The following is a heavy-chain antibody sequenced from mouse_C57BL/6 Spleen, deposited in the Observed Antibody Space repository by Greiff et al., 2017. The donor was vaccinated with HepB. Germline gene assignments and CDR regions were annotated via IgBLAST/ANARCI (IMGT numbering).Heavy chain of an antibody. D-gene: IGHD2-1*01. CDR2: IYPGDGDT. J-gene: IGHJ2*01. Sequence: QVQLQQSGAELVKPGASVKISCKASGYAFSSYWLNWVKQRPGKGLEWIGQIYPGDGDTNYNGKFKGKATLTADKSSSTAYMQLSSLTSEYSAVYFCARKGNYPFDYWGQGTTLTVSS. V-gene: IGHV1-80*01. CDR3: ARKGNYPFDY. CDR1: GYAFSSYW.